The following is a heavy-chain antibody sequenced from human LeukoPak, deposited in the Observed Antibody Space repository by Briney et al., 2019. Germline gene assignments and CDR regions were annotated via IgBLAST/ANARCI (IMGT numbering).Heavy chain of an antibody. Sequence: GGSLRLSCAASGFNVSSNYMTWVRQAPGKGLEWVSVIYRGGSAYYADSVKGRFTISRDNSKNTLYLQVNSLRAADTAIYYCAKVQEMDTILPPFHYWGQGTLVTVSS. D-gene: IGHD5-24*01. J-gene: IGHJ4*02. CDR1: GFNVSSNY. CDR3: AKVQEMDTILPPFHY. CDR2: IYRGGSA. V-gene: IGHV3-53*01.